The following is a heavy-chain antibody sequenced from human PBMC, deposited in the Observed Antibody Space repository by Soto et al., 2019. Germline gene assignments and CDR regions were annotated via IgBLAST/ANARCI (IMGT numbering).Heavy chain of an antibody. CDR1: GYTFTSYG. Sequence: ASVKVSCKASGYTFTSYGISWVRQAPGQGLEWMGWISAYNGNTNYAQKLQGRVTMTTDTSTSTAYMELRSLRSDDTAVYYCARVGPAAIHVYYYYGMAVWGQGTTVTVSS. J-gene: IGHJ6*02. CDR3: ARVGPAAIHVYYYYGMAV. CDR2: ISAYNGNT. D-gene: IGHD2-2*02. V-gene: IGHV1-18*01.